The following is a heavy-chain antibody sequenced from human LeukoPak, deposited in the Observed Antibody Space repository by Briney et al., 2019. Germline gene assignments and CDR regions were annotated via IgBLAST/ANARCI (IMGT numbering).Heavy chain of an antibody. Sequence: PSETLSLTCTVSGGSISSYYWSWIRQPAGKGLEWIGRIYTSGSTNYNPSLKSRVTISVDRSKNQFSLKLSSVTAADTAVYYCVGDYGTEYFQHWGQGTLVTVSS. CDR2: IYTSGST. CDR1: GGSISSYY. CDR3: VGDYGTEYFQH. D-gene: IGHD4-17*01. V-gene: IGHV4-4*07. J-gene: IGHJ1*01.